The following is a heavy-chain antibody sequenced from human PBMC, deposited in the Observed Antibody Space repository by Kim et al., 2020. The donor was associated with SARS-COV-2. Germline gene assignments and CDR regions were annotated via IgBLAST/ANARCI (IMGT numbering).Heavy chain of an antibody. Sequence: SVKVSCKASGGTFSSYAISWVRQAPGQGLEWMGRIIPILGIANYAQKFQGRVTITADKSTSTAYMELSSLRSEDTAVYYCAVRQNTVVHPYAFDIWGQGTMVTVSS. D-gene: IGHD2-21*01. V-gene: IGHV1-69*04. CDR3: AVRQNTVVHPYAFDI. CDR2: IIPILGIA. CDR1: GGTFSSYA. J-gene: IGHJ3*02.